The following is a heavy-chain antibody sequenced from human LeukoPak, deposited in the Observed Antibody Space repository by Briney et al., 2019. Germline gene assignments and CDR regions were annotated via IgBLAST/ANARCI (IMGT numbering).Heavy chain of an antibody. Sequence: ASVKVSCKASGYTFTGYYMHWARQAPGQGLEWMGWINPNSGGTNYAQKFQGRVTITRNTSISTAYMELSSLRSEDTAVYYCARGAPDFWSVYYMDVWGKGTTVTVSS. D-gene: IGHD3-3*01. V-gene: IGHV1-2*02. J-gene: IGHJ6*03. CDR1: GYTFTGYY. CDR3: ARGAPDFWSVYYMDV. CDR2: INPNSGGT.